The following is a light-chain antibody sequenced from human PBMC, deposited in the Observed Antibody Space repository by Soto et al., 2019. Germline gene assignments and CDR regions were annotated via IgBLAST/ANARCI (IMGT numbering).Light chain of an antibody. Sequence: DIQMTQSPSSLSASVGDRVTITCRASQTISNFLNWYQQKPGKAPKVLIHGASTLQTGVPSRFTGSGSGTEFTLTISSLQPEDFATYSCQQNFHTPPAFGQGTRLEIK. CDR1: QTISNF. CDR3: QQNFHTPPA. V-gene: IGKV1-39*01. J-gene: IGKJ5*01. CDR2: GAS.